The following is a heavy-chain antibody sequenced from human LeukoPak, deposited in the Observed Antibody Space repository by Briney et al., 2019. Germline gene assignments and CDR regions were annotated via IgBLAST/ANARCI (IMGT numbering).Heavy chain of an antibody. CDR1: GGSISSYY. J-gene: IGHJ4*02. CDR3: ARREGIEEAGTDY. Sequence: RPSETLSLTCAVYGGSISSYYWSWIRQTPGKGLEWIGEINHGGSTNYNPSLKSRVTISVDTSKKQFSLKLYSVAAAETAVYYCARREGIEEAGTDYWGQGTLVTVSS. D-gene: IGHD6-13*01. CDR2: INHGGST. V-gene: IGHV4-34*01.